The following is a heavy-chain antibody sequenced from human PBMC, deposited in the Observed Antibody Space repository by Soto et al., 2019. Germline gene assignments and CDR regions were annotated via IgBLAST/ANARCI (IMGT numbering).Heavy chain of an antibody. J-gene: IGHJ6*02. CDR1: GFTFRNYA. CDR3: ARGSRYGMDV. CDR2: ISSDGSND. V-gene: IGHV3-30*04. Sequence: QVQLVESGGGVVQPGRSLSLSCAASGFTFRNYAMHWVRQAPAKGLEWVAAISSDGSNDYYADSVKGRFTISRDDSRNSLYLQLNSLKAEDTALYFCARGSRYGMDVWGQGTTVTVSS.